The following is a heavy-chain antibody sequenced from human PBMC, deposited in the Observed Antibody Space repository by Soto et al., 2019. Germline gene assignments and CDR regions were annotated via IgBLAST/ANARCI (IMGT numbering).Heavy chain of an antibody. Sequence: HPGGSLRLSCAASGFTFSSYGMHWVRQAPGKGLEWVAVIWYDGSNKYYADSVKGRFTISRDNSKNTLYLQMNSLRAEDTAVYYCARDYIQLWFYIDYWGQGTLVTVSS. J-gene: IGHJ4*02. CDR2: IWYDGSNK. CDR1: GFTFSSYG. V-gene: IGHV3-33*01. CDR3: ARDYIQLWFYIDY. D-gene: IGHD5-18*01.